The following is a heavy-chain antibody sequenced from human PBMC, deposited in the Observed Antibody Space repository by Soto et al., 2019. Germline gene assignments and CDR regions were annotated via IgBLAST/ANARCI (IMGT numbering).Heavy chain of an antibody. CDR1: GFTLSDYY. D-gene: IGHD3-3*01. Sequence: QVRLVESGGGLVKPGGSLRLSCAASGFTLSDYYMTWIRQAPGKGREWVSDIRISGTTIHYADSVRGRFTISRDNAKNSLWLQMNTLRAEDTAVYYCARFRGDGYYTFWGQGTLVTVSS. V-gene: IGHV3-11*01. CDR2: IRISGTTI. CDR3: ARFRGDGYYTF. J-gene: IGHJ4*02.